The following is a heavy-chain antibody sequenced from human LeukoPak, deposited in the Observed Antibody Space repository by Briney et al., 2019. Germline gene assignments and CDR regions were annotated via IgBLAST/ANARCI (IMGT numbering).Heavy chain of an antibody. Sequence: ASVKVSCEASGYTFTTYYMHWVRQAPGQGLQWMACIDPNNGDTNFAQEFQGRISLTRDMSINTAYMELTRLTSDDTAIYYCARTTSYYYYYMDVWGKGTAVIVSS. CDR2: IDPNNGDT. D-gene: IGHD1-1*01. V-gene: IGHV1-2*02. CDR1: GYTFTTYY. J-gene: IGHJ6*03. CDR3: ARTTSYYYYYMDV.